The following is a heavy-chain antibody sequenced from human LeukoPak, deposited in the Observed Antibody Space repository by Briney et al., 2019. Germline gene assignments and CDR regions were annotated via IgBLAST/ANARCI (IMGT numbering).Heavy chain of an antibody. CDR2: IYHSGST. CDR3: AREIAAAGTWDFDY. Sequence: PSETLSLTXAVSGYSISSGYYWGWIRQPPGKGLEWIGSIYHSGSTYYNPSLKSRVTISVDTSKNQFSLKLSSVTAADTAVYYCAREIAAAGTWDFDYWGQGTLVTVSS. J-gene: IGHJ4*02. CDR1: GYSISSGYY. D-gene: IGHD6-13*01. V-gene: IGHV4-38-2*01.